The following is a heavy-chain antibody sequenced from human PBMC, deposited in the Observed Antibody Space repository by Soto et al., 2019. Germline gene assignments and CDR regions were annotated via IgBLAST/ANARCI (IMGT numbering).Heavy chain of an antibody. J-gene: IGHJ5*02. CDR1: GFTFSSYS. CDR2: ISSSSSYI. CDR3: SIGYCSGGSCGGAPSWFDP. Sequence: EVQLVESGGGLVKPGGSLRLSCAASGFTFSSYSMNWVRQAPGKGLEWVSSISSSSSYIYYADSVKGRFTISRDNAKNALYLKMNSLRAEDTAGYYCSIGYCSGGSCGGAPSWFDPLGQGTLVTVSS. V-gene: IGHV3-21*01. D-gene: IGHD2-15*01.